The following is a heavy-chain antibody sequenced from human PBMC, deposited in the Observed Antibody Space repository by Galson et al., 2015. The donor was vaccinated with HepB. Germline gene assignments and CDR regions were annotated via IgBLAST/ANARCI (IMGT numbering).Heavy chain of an antibody. D-gene: IGHD2-2*01. CDR3: ARGLYCSSTSCQNTYYYYGMDV. CDR2: ISSSSSTI. V-gene: IGHV3-48*02. J-gene: IGHJ6*02. CDR1: GFTFSSYS. Sequence: SLRLSCAASGFTFSSYSIKWVRQAPGKGLEWVSYISSSSSTIYYADSVKGRFTISRDNAKNSLYLQMNSLRDENTAVYYCARGLYCSSTSCQNTYYYYGMDVWGQGTTVTVSS.